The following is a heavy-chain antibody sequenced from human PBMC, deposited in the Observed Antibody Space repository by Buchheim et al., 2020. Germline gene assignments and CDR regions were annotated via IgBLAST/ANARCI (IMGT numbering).Heavy chain of an antibody. CDR3: ARDLSSSSWYYFDY. V-gene: IGHV3-33*01. CDR1: GFTFSSYG. Sequence: QVQLVESGGGVVQPGRSLRLSCAASGFTFSSYGMHWVRQAPGKGLEWVAVIWYDGSNKYYAVSVKGRFPISRDNSKNTLHLQMNSLRAEDTAVYYCARDLSSSSWYYFDYWGQGTL. J-gene: IGHJ4*02. CDR2: IWYDGSNK. D-gene: IGHD6-13*01.